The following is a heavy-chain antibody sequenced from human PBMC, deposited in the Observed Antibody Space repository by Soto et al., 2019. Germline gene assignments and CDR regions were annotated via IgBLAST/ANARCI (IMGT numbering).Heavy chain of an antibody. V-gene: IGHV4-4*07. D-gene: IGHD5-12*01. CDR1: GGSISHHY. CDR2: MYVTGTT. J-gene: IGHJ3*02. CDR3: ARDGGYIGHEEGNPFDI. Sequence: PSETLSLTCTVSGGSISHHYWSWIRQPAGTRLEWIGRMYVTGTTNYNPSLKNRVSMSIDTSKNQFSLKLSSVTAADTAVYYCARDGGYIGHEEGNPFDIWYQGTMVTV.